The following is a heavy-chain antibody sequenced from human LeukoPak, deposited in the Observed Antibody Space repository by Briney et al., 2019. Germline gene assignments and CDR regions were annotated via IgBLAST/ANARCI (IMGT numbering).Heavy chain of an antibody. Sequence: GGSLRLSCAASGFTFSSYAMSWARQAPGKGLEWVSAISGSGGSTYYADSVKGRFTISRDNSKNTLYLQMNSLRAEDTAVYYCAKDATEGYYYYGMDVWGQGTTVTVSS. CDR3: AKDATEGYYYYGMDV. V-gene: IGHV3-23*01. J-gene: IGHJ6*02. CDR2: ISGSGGST. CDR1: GFTFSSYA.